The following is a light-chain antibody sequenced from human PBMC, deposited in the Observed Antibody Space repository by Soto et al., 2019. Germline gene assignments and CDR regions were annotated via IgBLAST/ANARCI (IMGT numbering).Light chain of an antibody. J-gene: IGLJ2*01. V-gene: IGLV2-8*01. CDR2: EVS. Sequence: QSVLTQPPSASGSPGQSVTISCTGTSSDVGDYNYVSWYQQHPGKAPTLMIYEVSKRPSGVPDRFSGSKSGNTASLTVSGLQAEDEADYYCSSYAGGNNLVFGGGTKLTVL. CDR3: SSYAGGNNLV. CDR1: SSDVGDYNY.